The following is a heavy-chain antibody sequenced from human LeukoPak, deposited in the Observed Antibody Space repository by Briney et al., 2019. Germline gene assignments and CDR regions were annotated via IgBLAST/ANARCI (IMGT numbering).Heavy chain of an antibody. CDR1: GGSISSSSYY. V-gene: IGHV4-39*07. J-gene: IGHJ6*03. CDR2: IYYSGST. CDR3: ARDSSHNVQQTRPYYMDV. Sequence: PSETLSLTCTVSGGSISSSSYYWGWIRQPPGKGLEWIGSIYYSGSTYYNPSLKSRVTISVDTSKNHFSLKLSSVTAADTAVYYCARDSSHNVQQTRPYYMDVWGKGTTVTVSS. D-gene: IGHD6-13*01.